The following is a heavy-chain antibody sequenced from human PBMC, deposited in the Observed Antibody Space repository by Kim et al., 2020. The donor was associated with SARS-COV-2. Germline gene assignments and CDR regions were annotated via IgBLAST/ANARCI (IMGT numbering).Heavy chain of an antibody. CDR3: ARDPGSSWPHLFDP. CDR2: INPNSGIT. Sequence: ASVKVSCKASGYTFTGYYIHWVRQAPGQGLEWMGWINPNSGITNYAQNFQGRVTMTRDTSISTVYMELSGLRSDDTAVYYCARDPGSSWPHLFDPWGQGTLVTVSS. D-gene: IGHD6-13*01. CDR1: GYTFTGYY. V-gene: IGHV1-2*02. J-gene: IGHJ5*02.